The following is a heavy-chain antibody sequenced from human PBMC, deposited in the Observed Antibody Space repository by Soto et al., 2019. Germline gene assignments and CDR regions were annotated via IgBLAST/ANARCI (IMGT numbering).Heavy chain of an antibody. J-gene: IGHJ4*02. Sequence: QVQLVESGGGVVQPGRSLRLSCAASGFTFSSYGMHWVRQAPGKGLEWVAVIWYDGSNKYYADSVKGRFTISRDNSKNTLYLQMNSLRAEDAAVYYCARDPHSGRYLDHWGQGTLVTVSS. CDR2: IWYDGSNK. V-gene: IGHV3-33*01. CDR3: ARDPHSGRYLDH. D-gene: IGHD1-26*01. CDR1: GFTFSSYG.